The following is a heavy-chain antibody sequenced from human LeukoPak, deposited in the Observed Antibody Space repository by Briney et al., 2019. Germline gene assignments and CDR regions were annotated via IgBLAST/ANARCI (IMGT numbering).Heavy chain of an antibody. J-gene: IGHJ1*01. CDR2: IYYSGST. CDR3: ARDLRGEGDTYFQH. Sequence: PSETLSLTCTVSGGSISSYYWSWIRQPPGKGLEWIGYIYYSGSTNYNPSLKSLVTISVDTSKTQFSLKLSSVTAADTAVYYCARDLRGEGDTYFQHWGQGTLVTVSS. V-gene: IGHV4-59*01. D-gene: IGHD1-26*01. CDR1: GGSISSYY.